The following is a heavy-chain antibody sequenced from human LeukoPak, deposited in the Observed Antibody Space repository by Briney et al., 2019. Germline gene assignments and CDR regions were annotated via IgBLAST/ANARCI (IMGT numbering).Heavy chain of an antibody. D-gene: IGHD2-2*01. CDR3: ARGDCSSTSCPFDY. J-gene: IGHJ4*02. CDR1: GGTFSSYA. V-gene: IGHV1-69*05. CDR2: IIPIFSTA. Sequence: SVKVSCKASGGTFSSYAISWVRQAPGQGLEWMGGIIPIFSTANYAQKFQGRVTITTDESTSTAYMELSSLRSEDTAVYYCARGDCSSTSCPFDYWGQGTLVTVSS.